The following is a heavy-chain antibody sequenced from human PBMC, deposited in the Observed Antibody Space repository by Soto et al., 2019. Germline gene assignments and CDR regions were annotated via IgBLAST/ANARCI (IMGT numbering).Heavy chain of an antibody. V-gene: IGHV4-39*01. J-gene: IGHJ6*02. CDR3: ASRSKKLIASSHPVDYYYYYGMDV. CDR2: IYYSGST. Sequence: SETLSLTCTVSGGSISSSSYYWGWIRQPPGKGLEWIGSIYYSGSTYYNPSIKGRVTISVDTSKNQFSMKLSSVTAAGTAVYYCASRSKKLIASSHPVDYYYYYGMDVWGQGTKVTVSS. CDR1: GGSISSSSYY. D-gene: IGHD3-3*02.